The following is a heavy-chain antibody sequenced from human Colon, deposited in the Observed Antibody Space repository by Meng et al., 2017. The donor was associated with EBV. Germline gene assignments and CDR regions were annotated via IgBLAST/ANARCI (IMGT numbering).Heavy chain of an antibody. CDR2: INHSGTI. J-gene: IGHJ5*02. D-gene: IGHD2-8*01. CDR1: GGSLSGYY. CDR3: ARGGGVIKGLVTWFDP. V-gene: IGHV4-34*01. Sequence: QVHLQQWGAGLVKPSETLSLTCGVYGGSLSGYYWSWIRQTPGKGLEWIGEINHSGTINYNPSLRSRVTISVDRSNNQFSLRLSSVTAADTAVYYCARGGGVIKGLVTWFDPWGQGTLVTASS.